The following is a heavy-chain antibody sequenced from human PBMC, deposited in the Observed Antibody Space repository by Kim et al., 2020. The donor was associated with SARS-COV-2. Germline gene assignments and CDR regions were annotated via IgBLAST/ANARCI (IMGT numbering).Heavy chain of an antibody. CDR1: GGSFSGYY. CDR2: INHSGST. D-gene: IGHD6-6*01. J-gene: IGHJ6*02. CDR3: ARGRRGGAEAEYSSSRGYYYGMDV. V-gene: IGHV4-34*01. Sequence: SETLSLTCAVYGGSFSGYYWSWIRQPPGKGLEWIGEINHSGSTNYNPSLKSRVTISVDTSKNQFSLKLSSVTAADTAVYYCARGRRGGAEAEYSSSRGYYYGMDVWGQGTTVTVSS.